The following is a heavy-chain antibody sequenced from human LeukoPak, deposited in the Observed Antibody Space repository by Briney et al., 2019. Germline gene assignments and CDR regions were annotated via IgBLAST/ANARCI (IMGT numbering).Heavy chain of an antibody. Sequence: GGSLRLSCAASGFTVSSNYMSWIRQAPGKGLEWVSYISSSGSTIYYADSVKGRFTISRDNAKNSLYLQMNSLRAEDTAVYYCARDIEDSSGYLLDYWGQGTLVTVSS. V-gene: IGHV3-11*01. D-gene: IGHD3-22*01. CDR3: ARDIEDSSGYLLDY. CDR1: GFTVSSNY. CDR2: ISSSGSTI. J-gene: IGHJ4*02.